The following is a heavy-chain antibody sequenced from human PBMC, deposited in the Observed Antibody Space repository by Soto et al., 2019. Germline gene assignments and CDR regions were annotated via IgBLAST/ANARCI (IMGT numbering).Heavy chain of an antibody. Sequence: VQLLQSGGGEVQPGGSLIVSCAASGFKFGSYGMLWVRQAPGKGLEWVSFISFDGSTQHYADYVKGRFTISRDNSENTLYFQLNSLRHDDTAEYYCAREGVVGLVSIVPPDYWVQGALVTGSS. CDR3: AREGVVGLVSIVPPDY. D-gene: IGHD3-3*01. V-gene: IGHV3-30*03. CDR2: ISFDGSTQ. CDR1: GFKFGSYG. J-gene: IGHJ4*02.